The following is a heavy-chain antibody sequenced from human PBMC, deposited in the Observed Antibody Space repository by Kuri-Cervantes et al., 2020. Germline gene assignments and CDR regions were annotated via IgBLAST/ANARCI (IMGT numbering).Heavy chain of an antibody. CDR2: VIPIFGTT. J-gene: IGHJ3*02. V-gene: IGHV1-69*06. D-gene: IGHD6-19*01. CDR1: GGTFTG. CDR3: ARDREQWLVTHAFDI. Sequence: SVKVSCKASGGTFTGISWVRQAPGQGLEWMGGVIPIFGTTNYAQRFQGRVTIIVDKSTSTTYMELSSLRAEDTAVYYCARDREQWLVTHAFDIWGQGTMVTVSS.